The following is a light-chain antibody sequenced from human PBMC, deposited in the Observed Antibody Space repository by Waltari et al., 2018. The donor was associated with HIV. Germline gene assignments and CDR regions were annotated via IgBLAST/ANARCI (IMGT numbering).Light chain of an antibody. Sequence: QSVLTQPPSAPGTPGQRVTISCSGSSSNIGRNYVYWYQQLPGTAPKLLIYRNNQRPSGVPDRFSGSKSGTSASLAISGLRSEDEADYYCATWNDSLSGYVFGTGTKVTV. V-gene: IGLV1-47*01. CDR3: ATWNDSLSGYV. CDR1: SSNIGRNY. CDR2: RNN. J-gene: IGLJ1*01.